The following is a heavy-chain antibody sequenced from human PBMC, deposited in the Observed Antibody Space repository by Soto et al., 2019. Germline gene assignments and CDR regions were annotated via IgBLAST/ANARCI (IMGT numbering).Heavy chain of an antibody. Sequence: GGSLRLSCAASRFTFSSYSMNWVRQAPGKGLEWVALISDGGSDKDYADSVKGRFTISRDNSKNTLYLQMNSLRAEDTAVYYCAKDLGYYDSSGYYFYYFDYWGQGTLVTVSS. CDR3: AKDLGYYDSSGYYFYYFDY. D-gene: IGHD3-22*01. CDR2: ISDGGSDK. J-gene: IGHJ4*02. V-gene: IGHV3-30*18. CDR1: RFTFSSYS.